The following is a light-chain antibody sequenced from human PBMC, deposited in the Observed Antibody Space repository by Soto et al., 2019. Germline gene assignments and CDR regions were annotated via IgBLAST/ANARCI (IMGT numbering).Light chain of an antibody. V-gene: IGKV3-15*01. CDR2: GAS. Sequence: EIVMTQSPATLSVSPRERATLSCRASQSVSSNLAWYQQKPGQAPRLLIYGASTRATGIPARFSGSGSGTAFTLTISSLQSEDFAVYYCQQYNNWPPWTFGQGTKVEIK. J-gene: IGKJ1*01. CDR1: QSVSSN. CDR3: QQYNNWPPWT.